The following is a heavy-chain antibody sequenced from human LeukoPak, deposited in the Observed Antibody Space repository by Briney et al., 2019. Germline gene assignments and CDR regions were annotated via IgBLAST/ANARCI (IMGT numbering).Heavy chain of an antibody. CDR3: AKGRNEDGDAALNY. CDR2: ISGSGGNT. V-gene: IGHV3-23*01. J-gene: IGHJ4*02. CDR1: GGSVSGGSFY. Sequence: PSETLSLTCTVSGGSVSGGSFYWSWVRQAPGKGLEWVSSISGSGGNTFYADSVKGRFTISRDNSKNTLYLQMNSLRAEDTAAYHCAKGRNEDGDAALNYWGQGTLVTVSS. D-gene: IGHD4-17*01.